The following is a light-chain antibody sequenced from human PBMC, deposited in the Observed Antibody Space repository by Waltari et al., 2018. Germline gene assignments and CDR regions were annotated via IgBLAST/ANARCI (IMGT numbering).Light chain of an antibody. J-gene: IGKJ1*01. Sequence: ELVLTQSPATLSLSPGERATLSCRASQSVSSYLAWYPQKPGQAPRLLLYDVSNRATGIPARFSGSGSGTDFTLTISSLEPEDFAVYYCQQRSNWPLAWTFGQGTKVEIK. CDR3: QQRSNWPLAWT. CDR1: QSVSSY. CDR2: DVS. V-gene: IGKV3-11*01.